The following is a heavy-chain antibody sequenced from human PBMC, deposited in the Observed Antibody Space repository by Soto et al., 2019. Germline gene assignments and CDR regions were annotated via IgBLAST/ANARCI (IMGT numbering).Heavy chain of an antibody. CDR2: ISYDGSNK. Sequence: GGSLILSCAASGFTFSSYAMHWVRPAPGKGLEWVAVISYDGSNKYYADSVKGRFTISRDNSKNTLYLQMNSLRAEDTAVYYCASLRGPYYYDSSGLRDFDYWGQGTLVTV. CDR3: ASLRGPYYYDSSGLRDFDY. V-gene: IGHV3-30-3*01. J-gene: IGHJ4*02. D-gene: IGHD3-22*01. CDR1: GFTFSSYA.